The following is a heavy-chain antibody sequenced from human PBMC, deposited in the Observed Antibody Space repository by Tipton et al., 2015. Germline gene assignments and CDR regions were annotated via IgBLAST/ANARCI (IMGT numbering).Heavy chain of an antibody. CDR3: ATSIRLEWYPRVYGMDV. D-gene: IGHD3-3*01. J-gene: IGHJ6*02. CDR1: GASVSDIYFS. V-gene: IGHV4-61*01. CDR2: IYYSGTT. Sequence: TLSLTCIVSGASVSDIYFSWSWIRQPPGKGLEWIGYIYYSGTTNYNPSLKSRVTMSVDTSKNQFSLKVSSVTAADTAVYYCATSIRLEWYPRVYGMDVWGQGTTVTVSS.